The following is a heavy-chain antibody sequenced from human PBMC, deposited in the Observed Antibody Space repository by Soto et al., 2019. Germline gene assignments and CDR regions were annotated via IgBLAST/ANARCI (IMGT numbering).Heavy chain of an antibody. V-gene: IGHV3-23*01. CDR3: AKDLTEDFWSGYYEQEDAFDI. J-gene: IGHJ3*02. CDR1: GFTFSSYA. Sequence: GGSLRLSCAASGFTFSSYAMSWVRQAPGKGLEWVSAISGSGGSTYYADSVKGRFTISRDNSKNTLYLQMNSLRAEDTDVYYCAKDLTEDFWSGYYEQEDAFDIWGQGTMVTVSS. D-gene: IGHD3-3*01. CDR2: ISGSGGST.